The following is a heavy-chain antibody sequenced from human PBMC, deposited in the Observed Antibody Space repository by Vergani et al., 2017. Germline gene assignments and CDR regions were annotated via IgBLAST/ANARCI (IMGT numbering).Heavy chain of an antibody. CDR3: ARDGYSSSLRGSYFDL. J-gene: IGHJ2*01. V-gene: IGHV3-21*01. CDR2: ISSSSSYI. CDR1: GFTFSSYG. Sequence: VQLVESGGGVVQPGRSLRLSCAASGFTFSSYGMHWVRQAPGKGLEWVSSISSSSSYIYYADSVKGRFTISRDNAKNSLYLQMNSLRAEDTAVYYCARDGYSSSLRGSYFDLWGRGTLVTVSS. D-gene: IGHD6-13*01.